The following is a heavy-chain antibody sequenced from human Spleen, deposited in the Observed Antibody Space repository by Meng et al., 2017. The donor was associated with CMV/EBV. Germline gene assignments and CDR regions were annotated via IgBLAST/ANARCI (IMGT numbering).Heavy chain of an antibody. Sequence: GESLKISCTASGFTFGDHAMSWVRQAPGKGLEWVGFIRSKAYGGTTDYAASVKVRFSISRDDSKSIAYLQMNSLQTEDTAVYYCTRGRAWIQLWLYGMDVWGQGTTVTV. CDR1: GFTFGDHA. CDR2: IRSKAYGGTT. V-gene: IGHV3-49*04. D-gene: IGHD5-18*01. J-gene: IGHJ6*02. CDR3: TRGRAWIQLWLYGMDV.